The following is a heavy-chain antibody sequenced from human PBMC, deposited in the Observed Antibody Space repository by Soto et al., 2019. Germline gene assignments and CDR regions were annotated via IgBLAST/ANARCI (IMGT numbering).Heavy chain of an antibody. Sequence: SVKVSCKASGGTFNNLAISWVRQAPGQGLEWMGGIIPLFGTGNYAQKFQGRVTITADESTSTAYMELNSLRSDDTAVYYCARDGFYAGLGRYSYGYSPPRYYGMDVWG. CDR1: GGTFNNLA. D-gene: IGHD5-18*01. CDR2: IIPLFGTG. V-gene: IGHV1-69*13. J-gene: IGHJ6*02. CDR3: ARDGFYAGLGRYSYGYSPPRYYGMDV.